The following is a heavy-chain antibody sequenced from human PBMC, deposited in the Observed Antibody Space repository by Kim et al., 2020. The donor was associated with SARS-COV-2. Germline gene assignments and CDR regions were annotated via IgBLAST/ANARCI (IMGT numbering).Heavy chain of an antibody. CDR3: ARVSLEMTDVPAGDYYGMDV. V-gene: IGHV3-11*05. J-gene: IGHJ6*02. D-gene: IGHD2-2*01. Sequence: GGSLRLSCAASGFTFSDYYMSWIRQAPGKGLEWVSYISSSSSYTNYADSVKGRFTISRDNAKNSLYLQMNSLRAEDTAVYYCARVSLEMTDVPAGDYYGMDVWGQGTTVTVSS. CDR1: GFTFSDYY. CDR2: ISSSSSYT.